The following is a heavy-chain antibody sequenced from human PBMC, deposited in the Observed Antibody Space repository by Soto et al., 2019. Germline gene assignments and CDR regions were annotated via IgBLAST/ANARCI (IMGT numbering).Heavy chain of an antibody. CDR1: GDTVSSNSVA. J-gene: IGHJ6*02. CDR2: TYYRSRWYS. D-gene: IGHD3-3*01. CDR3: AKDRFIGPTRLPSGMDV. Sequence: PSQTLSLTCVGSGDTVSSNSVAWNWVRQSPSRGLEWLGRTYYRSRWYSDYAVSVRSRIDINADTSKNQVSLQLNSVTPEDTAVYYCAKDRFIGPTRLPSGMDVWGQGTTVTVSS. V-gene: IGHV6-1*01.